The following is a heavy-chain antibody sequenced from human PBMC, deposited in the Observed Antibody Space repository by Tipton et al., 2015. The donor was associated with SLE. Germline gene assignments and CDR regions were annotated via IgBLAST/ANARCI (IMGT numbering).Heavy chain of an antibody. Sequence: SLRLSCAAPGFTFSSYSMHWVRQAPGKGLESVAVISHDGISKYYADSVKGRFTISRDNAKDSLYLQMNSLRVEDTALYYCARDRGGLVDTGMIEYWGQGTLVTVSS. CDR2: ISHDGISK. CDR3: ARDRGGLVDTGMIEY. J-gene: IGHJ4*02. CDR1: GFTFSSYS. V-gene: IGHV3-30*04. D-gene: IGHD5-18*01.